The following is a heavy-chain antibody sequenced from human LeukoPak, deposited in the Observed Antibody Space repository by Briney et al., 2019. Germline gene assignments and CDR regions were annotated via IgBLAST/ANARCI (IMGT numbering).Heavy chain of an antibody. J-gene: IGHJ4*02. Sequence: PGGSLRLSCAASGFSFTTYGMSWVRQAPGKGLEWVSAISGSGGSTYYADSVKGRFTISRDNSKNTLYLQMNSLRAEDTAVYYCAKSRGSGLFDYWGQGTLVTVAS. V-gene: IGHV3-23*01. CDR3: AKSRGSGLFDY. D-gene: IGHD3-10*01. CDR1: GFSFTTYG. CDR2: ISGSGGST.